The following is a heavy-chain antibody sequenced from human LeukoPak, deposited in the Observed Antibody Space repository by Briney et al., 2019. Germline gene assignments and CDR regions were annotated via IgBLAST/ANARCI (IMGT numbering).Heavy chain of an antibody. V-gene: IGHV3-30*02. CDR1: GFTFSSYG. CDR3: AKAWDAYYYYYMDV. Sequence: GGSLRLSCAASGFTFSSYGMHWVRQAPGKGLQWVAFIRYDGSNKYYADSVKGRFTISRDNSKNTLYLQMNSLRAEDTAVCYCAKAWDAYYYYYMDVWGKGTTVTVSS. J-gene: IGHJ6*03. CDR2: IRYDGSNK. D-gene: IGHD1-26*01.